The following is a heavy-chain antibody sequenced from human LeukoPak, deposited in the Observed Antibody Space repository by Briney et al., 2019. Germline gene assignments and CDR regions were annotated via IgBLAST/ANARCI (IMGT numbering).Heavy chain of an antibody. CDR3: ARGKYGGNSDHWFDP. V-gene: IGHV3-23*01. D-gene: IGHD4-23*01. CDR1: GFTFSSYG. Sequence: PGGSLRLSCAASGFTFSSYGMSWVRQAPGKGREWVSAISGSGGSTYYADSVKGRFTISRDNAKNSLYLQMNSLRAEDTAVYYCARGKYGGNSDHWFDPWGQGTLVTVSS. J-gene: IGHJ5*02. CDR2: ISGSGGST.